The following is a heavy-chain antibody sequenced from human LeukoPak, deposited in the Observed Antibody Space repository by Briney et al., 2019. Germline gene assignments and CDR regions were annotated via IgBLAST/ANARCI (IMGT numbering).Heavy chain of an antibody. J-gene: IGHJ6*03. CDR2: INPSVGSR. V-gene: IGHV1-46*01. D-gene: IGHD5-24*01. CDR1: GYTFTSYY. CDR3: ARDRRDGYNGLYYYYYYYMDV. Sequence: ASVKVSCKASGYTFTSYYMHWVRQSPGQGGEWMGIINPSVGSRSYAQKFQARVTMIRDMSTSTVYMDLSSLRSEDTAVDYCARDRRDGYNGLYYYYYYYMDVWGKGTTVTVSS.